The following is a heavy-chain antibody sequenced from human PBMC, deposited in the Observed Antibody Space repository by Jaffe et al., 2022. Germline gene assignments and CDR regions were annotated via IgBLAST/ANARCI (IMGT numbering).Heavy chain of an antibody. V-gene: IGHV4-34*01. Sequence: QVQLQQWGAGLLKPSETLSLTCAVYGGSFSGYYWSWIRQPPGKGLEWIGEINHSGSTNYNPSLKSRVTISVDTSKNQFSLKLSSVTAADTAVYYCARRRISVAGRGRVGLFDYWGQGTLVTVSS. CDR3: ARRRISVAGRGRVGLFDY. CDR1: GGSFSGYY. CDR2: INHSGST. D-gene: IGHD6-19*01. J-gene: IGHJ4*02.